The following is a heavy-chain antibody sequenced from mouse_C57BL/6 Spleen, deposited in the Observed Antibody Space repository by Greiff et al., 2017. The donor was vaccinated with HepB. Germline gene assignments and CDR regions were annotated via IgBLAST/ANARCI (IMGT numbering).Heavy chain of an antibody. D-gene: IGHD2-2*01. CDR2: IYPGSGNT. J-gene: IGHJ4*01. CDR1: GYTFTDYY. CDR3: ARLGYGYLYYAMDY. V-gene: IGHV1-76*01. Sequence: VQLQQSGAELVRPGASVKLSCKASGYTFTDYYINWVKQRPGQGLEWIARIYPGSGNTYYNEKFKGKATLTAEKSSSTAYMQLSSLTSEDSAVYFCARLGYGYLYYAMDYWGQGTSVTVSS.